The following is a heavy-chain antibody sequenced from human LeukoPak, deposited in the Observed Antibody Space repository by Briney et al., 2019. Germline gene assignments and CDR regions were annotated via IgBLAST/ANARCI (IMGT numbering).Heavy chain of an antibody. CDR1: GFTFSSYA. CDR3: AKDRGIVGGHYYGMDV. V-gene: IGHV3-23*01. D-gene: IGHD2-15*01. CDR2: ISGSGGKT. Sequence: GGSLRLSCAASGFTFSSYAMSWVRQAPGKGLEWVSVISGSGGKTYYADSVQGRFTISRDNSKNTLYLQMNSLSAEDTAVFYCAKDRGIVGGHYYGMDVWGHGTTVTVSS. J-gene: IGHJ6*02.